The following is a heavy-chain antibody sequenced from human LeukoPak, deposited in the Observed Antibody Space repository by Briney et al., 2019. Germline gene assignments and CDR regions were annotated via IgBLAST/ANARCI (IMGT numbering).Heavy chain of an antibody. D-gene: IGHD6-13*01. V-gene: IGHV3-23*01. J-gene: IGHJ5*02. CDR2: ISGSGGST. CDR3: ARDSLNSSSGWFDP. CDR1: GFTFSSYA. Sequence: PGGSLRLSCAASGFTFSSYAMSWVRQAPGKGLEWVSAISGSGGSTYYADSVKGRFTISRDNSKNTLYLQMNSLRGEDTAVYYCARDSLNSSSGWFDPWGQGTLVTVSS.